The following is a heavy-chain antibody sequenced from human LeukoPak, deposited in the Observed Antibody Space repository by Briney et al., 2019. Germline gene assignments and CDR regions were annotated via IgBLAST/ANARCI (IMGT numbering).Heavy chain of an antibody. CDR1: GFTVTTNY. D-gene: IGHD2-15*01. Sequence: GGSLRLSCAVSGFTVTTNYMSWVRQAPGKGLEWVSTIHRDGSTYYADSVKGRFTTSRDNSKNTLYIQMNSLRAEDTGVYYCARDGEHVLAHDYWGQGTLVTVSS. J-gene: IGHJ4*02. CDR3: ARDGEHVLAHDY. V-gene: IGHV3-66*01. CDR2: IHRDGST.